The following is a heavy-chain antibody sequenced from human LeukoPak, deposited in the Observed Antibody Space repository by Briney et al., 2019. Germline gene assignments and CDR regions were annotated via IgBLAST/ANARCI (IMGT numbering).Heavy chain of an antibody. J-gene: IGHJ4*02. Sequence: GGSLRLSCAASGFTFSSYAMHWVRQAPGKGLEWVAVISYDGSNKYYADSVKGRFTISRDNSKNTLYLQMNSLRAEDTAVYYCARQAVAGTSGPDYWGQGTLVTVSS. V-gene: IGHV3-30*04. CDR3: ARQAVAGTSGPDY. CDR2: ISYDGSNK. D-gene: IGHD6-19*01. CDR1: GFTFSSYA.